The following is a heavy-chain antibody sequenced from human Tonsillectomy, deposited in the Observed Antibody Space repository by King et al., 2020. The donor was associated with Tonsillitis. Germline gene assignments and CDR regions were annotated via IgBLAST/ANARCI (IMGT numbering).Heavy chain of an antibody. V-gene: IGHV3-7*03. Sequence: VQLVESGGGLVQPGGSLRLSCAASGLPFSNYWMSWVRQAPGKGLEWVANIKQDGSEKYYVDSVKGRFTISRDNAKNSVYLQMNSLRAEDTAVYYCARDRGGPYYVLANWGHGTLVTVSS. J-gene: IGHJ4*01. CDR3: ARDRGGPYYVLAN. CDR2: IKQDGSEK. CDR1: GLPFSNYW. D-gene: IGHD1-26*01.